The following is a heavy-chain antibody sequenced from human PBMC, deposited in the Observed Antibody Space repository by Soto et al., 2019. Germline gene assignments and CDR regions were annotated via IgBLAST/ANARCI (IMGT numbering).Heavy chain of an antibody. Sequence: QVQLVESGGGVVQPGRSLRLSCAASGFTFSSYAMHWVRQAPGKGLEGVAVISYDGSNKYYADSVKGRFTISRDNSKNTLYLQMNSLRAEDTAVYYCARVFGQYYDFWSALPAVLFDYWGQGTLVTVSS. CDR1: GFTFSSYA. CDR3: ARVFGQYYDFWSALPAVLFDY. V-gene: IGHV3-30-3*01. D-gene: IGHD3-3*01. CDR2: ISYDGSNK. J-gene: IGHJ4*02.